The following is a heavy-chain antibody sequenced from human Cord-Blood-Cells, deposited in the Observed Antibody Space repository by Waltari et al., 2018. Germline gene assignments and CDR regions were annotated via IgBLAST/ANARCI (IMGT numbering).Heavy chain of an antibody. Sequence: QVQLQPWGAGMLKPSETLSLTCAVYGGSFSGYYWSWIRQPPGKGLEWIGEINHSGSTNDNPSLKSRVTRSVDTSKNQFSLKLSSVTAADTAVYYCARQYSSSFDYWGQGTLVTVSS. CDR3: ARQYSSSFDY. CDR1: GGSFSGYY. D-gene: IGHD6-13*01. V-gene: IGHV4-34*01. J-gene: IGHJ4*02. CDR2: INHSGST.